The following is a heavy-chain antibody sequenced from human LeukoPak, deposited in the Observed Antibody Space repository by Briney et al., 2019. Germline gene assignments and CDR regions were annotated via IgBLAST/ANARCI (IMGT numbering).Heavy chain of an antibody. Sequence: PGGSLRLSCAVSGFSLNNYWMTWYRQAPGKGLECVAHIKGDASEKYYLDSVKGRFTISRDNAKNSLYLQMNSLRAEDTAVYYCARQAGVTWGQGTLVTVSS. CDR2: IKGDASEK. D-gene: IGHD6-19*01. CDR3: ARQAGVT. CDR1: GFSLNNYW. J-gene: IGHJ5*02. V-gene: IGHV3-7*01.